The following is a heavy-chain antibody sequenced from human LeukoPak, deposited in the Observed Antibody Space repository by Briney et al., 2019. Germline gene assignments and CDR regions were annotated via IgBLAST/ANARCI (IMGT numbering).Heavy chain of an antibody. J-gene: IGHJ4*02. Sequence: GGSLRLSCAASGFTFSSYAMSWVRQAPGKGLEWVSAISGSGGSTYYADSVKGRFTISRDNSKNTLYLQMNSLRAEDTAVYYCAKDGIGALSGWCDYWGQGTLVTVSS. CDR3: AKDGIGALSGWCDY. D-gene: IGHD6-19*01. V-gene: IGHV3-23*01. CDR2: ISGSGGST. CDR1: GFTFSSYA.